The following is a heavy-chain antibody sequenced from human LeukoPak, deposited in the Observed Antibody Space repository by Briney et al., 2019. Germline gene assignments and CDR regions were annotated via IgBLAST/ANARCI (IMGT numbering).Heavy chain of an antibody. V-gene: IGHV1-2*02. CDR3: ARGFPPRRNYDTRGYYSYHFDY. CDR1: GYTFTGYY. D-gene: IGHD3-22*01. CDR2: INPNSGGT. Sequence: ASVKVSCKASGYTFTGYYMHWVRQAPGQGLEWMGWINPNSGGTNYAQKFQGRVTMTGDTSISTAYMELSRLRSDDTAVYYCARGFPPRRNYDTRGYYSYHFDYWGQGTLVTVSS. J-gene: IGHJ4*02.